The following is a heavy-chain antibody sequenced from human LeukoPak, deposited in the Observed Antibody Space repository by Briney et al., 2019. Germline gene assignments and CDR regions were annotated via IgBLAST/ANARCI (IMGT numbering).Heavy chain of an antibody. CDR3: AKGDRRDDYKCPNAY. J-gene: IGHJ4*02. CDR1: GFTFSSYA. V-gene: IGHV3-23*01. D-gene: IGHD5-24*01. Sequence: PGGSLRLSCAASGFTFSSYAMSWVRQAPGKGLEWVSAISGSGGSTYYADSVKGRFTISRDNSKNTLYLQMNSLRAEDTAVYYCAKGDRRDDYKCPNAYWGQGTLVTVSS. CDR2: ISGSGGST.